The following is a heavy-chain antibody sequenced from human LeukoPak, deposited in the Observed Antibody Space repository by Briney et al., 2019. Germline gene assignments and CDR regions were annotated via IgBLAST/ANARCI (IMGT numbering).Heavy chain of an antibody. Sequence: ASVKVSCKASGYTFTSYAMNWVRQAPGQGLEWMGWINTNTGNPTYAQGFTGRFVFSLDTFVSTAYLQISSLKAEDTAVYYCARGGGDGGGPLLTRWGQGTLVTVSS. CDR1: GYTFTSYA. CDR2: INTNTGNP. V-gene: IGHV7-4-1*02. J-gene: IGHJ4*02. D-gene: IGHD2-21*01. CDR3: ARGGGDGGGPLLTR.